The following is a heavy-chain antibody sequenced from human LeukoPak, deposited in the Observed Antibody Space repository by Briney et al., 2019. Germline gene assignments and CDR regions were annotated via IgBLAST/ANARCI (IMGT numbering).Heavy chain of an antibody. CDR1: GFTFSSYS. V-gene: IGHV3-23*01. CDR2: ISGGGGST. D-gene: IGHD6-19*01. J-gene: IGHJ4*02. Sequence: GGSLRLSCAASGFTFSSYSMNWVRQAPGKGLEWVSTISGGGGSTYYADSVKGRFTISRDNSKNTLYMQMSSLRAEDTAIYYCAKVVAGVFDYWGQGTLVTVSS. CDR3: AKVVAGVFDY.